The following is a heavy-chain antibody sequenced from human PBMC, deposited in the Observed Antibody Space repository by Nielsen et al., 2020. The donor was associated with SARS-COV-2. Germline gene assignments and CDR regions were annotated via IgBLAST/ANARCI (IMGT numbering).Heavy chain of an antibody. CDR1: GFTFSSYS. V-gene: IGHV3-48*01. CDR2: INSSSSTI. D-gene: IGHD6-19*01. CDR3: ARDSSGWYALTTYYYYGMDV. Sequence: GESLKISCAASGFTFSSYSMNWVRQAPGKGLEWVSYINSSSSTIYYADSVKGRFTISRDNAKNSLYLQMNSLKAEDTAVYYCARDSSGWYALTTYYYYGMDVWGQGTTVTVSS. J-gene: IGHJ6*02.